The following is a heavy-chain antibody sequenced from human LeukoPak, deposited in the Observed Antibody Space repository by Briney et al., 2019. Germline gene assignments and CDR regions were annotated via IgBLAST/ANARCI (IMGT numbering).Heavy chain of an antibody. CDR2: INHSGST. D-gene: IGHD2-15*01. CDR3: ARGNPKGYCSGGSCYSGDFDY. Sequence: SETLSLTCAVYGGSFSGYYWSWIRQPPGKGLEWIEEINHSGSTNYNPSLKSRVTISVDTSKNQFSLKLSSVTAADTAVYYCARGNPKGYCSGGSCYSGDFDYWGQGTLVTVSS. J-gene: IGHJ4*02. CDR1: GGSFSGYY. V-gene: IGHV4-34*01.